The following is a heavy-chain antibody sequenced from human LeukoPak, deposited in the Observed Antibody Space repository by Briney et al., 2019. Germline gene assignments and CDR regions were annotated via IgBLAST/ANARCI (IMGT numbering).Heavy chain of an antibody. Sequence: GGSLRLSCAASGFIFSNNYLNWVRQAPGKGLEWVSVIYSDGTTYYSDSVKGRFTISRDNSKNTVWLQMNSLRSEDTAVYYCARSWDARLNFDYWGQGTPVTVSS. J-gene: IGHJ4*02. CDR2: IYSDGTT. CDR1: GFIFSNNY. D-gene: IGHD1-26*01. V-gene: IGHV3-66*02. CDR3: ARSWDARLNFDY.